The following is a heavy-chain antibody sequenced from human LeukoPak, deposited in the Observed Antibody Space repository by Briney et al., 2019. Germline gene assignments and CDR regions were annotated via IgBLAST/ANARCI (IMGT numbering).Heavy chain of an antibody. J-gene: IGHJ4*02. D-gene: IGHD1-26*01. V-gene: IGHV3-30*18. CDR1: GITFSSYA. CDR3: AKDRGMGYSGTYYVDY. CDR2: ISYDGSNK. Sequence: GRSLRLSCAASGITFSSYAMHWVRQAPGKGLEWVAVISYDGSNKNYADSVKGRFSISRDNSKNTLYLQMNSLRAEDTAVYYCAKDRGMGYSGTYYVDYWGQGTLAIVSS.